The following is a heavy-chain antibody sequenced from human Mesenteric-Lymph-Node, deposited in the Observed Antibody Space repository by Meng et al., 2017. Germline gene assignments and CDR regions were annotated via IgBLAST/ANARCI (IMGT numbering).Heavy chain of an antibody. CDR2: FNPNSGDT. D-gene: IGHD6-13*01. J-gene: IGHJ5*02. CDR3: ARRNELFSIGEVGTENHWFDP. CDR1: GYTFTDYY. Sequence: ASVKVSCKTSGYTFTDYYMHWVRQAPGQGLEWMGWFNPNSGDTNYAQKFQGRVTMTRDSSMSTAYMELSRLRSDDTAVYYCARRNELFSIGEVGTENHWFDPWGQGTRVTVSS. V-gene: IGHV1-2*02.